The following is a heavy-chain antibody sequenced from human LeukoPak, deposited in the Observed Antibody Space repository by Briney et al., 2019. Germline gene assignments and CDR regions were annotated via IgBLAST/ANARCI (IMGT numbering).Heavy chain of an antibody. D-gene: IGHD2-2*01. CDR2: IKQDGTEE. J-gene: IGHJ4*02. CDR1: GFTFSSYA. CDR3: ARDPCHGALDY. V-gene: IGHV3-7*03. Sequence: GGSLRLSCAASGFTFSSYAMSWVRRAPGKGLEWVANIKQDGTEEYYVDSVRGRFSISKDNAKNSLYLQMNSRRAEDTAVYYCARDPCHGALDYWGQGTLVTVSS.